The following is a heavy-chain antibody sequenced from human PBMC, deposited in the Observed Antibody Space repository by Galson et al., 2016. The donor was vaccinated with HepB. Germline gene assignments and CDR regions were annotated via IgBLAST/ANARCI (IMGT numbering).Heavy chain of an antibody. CDR3: AEGGLGLSVTTIDY. J-gene: IGHJ4*02. V-gene: IGHV3-30-3*02. CDR2: ISYDGSKK. Sequence: WVRQAPGKGLEWLAVISYDGSKKYYAESVTGRFTISRDDSKNTVYVEMNSLRCEDTAVYYCAEGGLGLSVTTIDYWGQGTLVTVSS. D-gene: IGHD4-17*01.